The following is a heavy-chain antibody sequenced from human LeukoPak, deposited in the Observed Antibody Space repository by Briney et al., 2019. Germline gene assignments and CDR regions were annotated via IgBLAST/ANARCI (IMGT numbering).Heavy chain of an antibody. CDR2: IYYSGST. CDR1: GGSITNYY. J-gene: IGHJ4*02. CDR3: ARAERDYFGSGPFDL. Sequence: SETLSLTCIVSGGSITNYYWSWIRQPPGKGLEWIGYIYYSGSTNYNPSLKSRVTISVDTSNNQFSLRLTSVTAADTAVYYCARAERDYFGSGPFDLWGQGTLVTVSS. D-gene: IGHD3-10*01. V-gene: IGHV4-59*12.